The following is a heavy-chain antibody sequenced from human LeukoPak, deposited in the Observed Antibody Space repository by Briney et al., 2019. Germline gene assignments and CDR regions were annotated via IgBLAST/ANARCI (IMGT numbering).Heavy chain of an antibody. V-gene: IGHV3-21*06. Sequence: GGSLRLSCAASGFAFSGYSMNWVRQAPGKGLEWVSALSSTSTYIYYVDSVKGRFTISRDNAKNSLYLQMNSLRAEDTAVYYCARDRRSSPGWFDPWGQGTLVTVSS. J-gene: IGHJ5*02. CDR3: ARDRRSSPGWFDP. D-gene: IGHD6-19*01. CDR2: LSSTSTYI. CDR1: GFAFSGYS.